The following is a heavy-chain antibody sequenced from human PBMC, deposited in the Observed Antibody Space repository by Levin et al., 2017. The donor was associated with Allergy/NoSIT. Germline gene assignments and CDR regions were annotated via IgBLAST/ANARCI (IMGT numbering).Heavy chain of an antibody. V-gene: IGHV3-30*04. D-gene: IGHD2-2*01. CDR2: ISDDGRDK. CDR3: ARDVHRPANYYFDY. J-gene: IGHJ4*02. CDR1: GFTFSGYP. Sequence: GGSLRLSCAASGFTFSGYPMHWIRQAPGKGLQWVAVISDDGRDKHHADSLKGRFTISRDNSKNTLYLQMNSLRGEDTAVYYCARDVHRPANYYFDYWGQGTLVTVSS.